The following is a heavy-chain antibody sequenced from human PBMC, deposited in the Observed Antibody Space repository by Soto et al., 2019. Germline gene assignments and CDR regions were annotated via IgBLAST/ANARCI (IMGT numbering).Heavy chain of an antibody. J-gene: IGHJ6*03. CDR1: GYTFTSYG. Sequence: GASVKVSCKASGYTFTSYGISWVRQAPGQGLEWMGWISAYNGNTNYAQKLQGRVTMTTDTSTSTAYMELRSLRSDDTAVYYCARGIAAAGTTPYYYYYYMDVWGKGTTVTVSS. CDR3: ARGIAAAGTTPYYYYYYMDV. V-gene: IGHV1-18*01. D-gene: IGHD6-13*01. CDR2: ISAYNGNT.